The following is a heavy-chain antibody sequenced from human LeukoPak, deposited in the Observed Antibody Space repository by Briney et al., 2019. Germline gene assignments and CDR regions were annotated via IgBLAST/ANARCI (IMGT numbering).Heavy chain of an antibody. CDR3: ARVNDGDRYYYYYYMDV. CDR1: GGSISSSSYY. D-gene: IGHD4-17*01. Sequence: SETLSLTCTVSGGSISSSSYYWGWIRQPPGKGLEWIGSIYYSGSTYYNPSLKSRVTISVDTSKNQFSLKLISVTAADTAVYYCARVNDGDRYYYYYYMDVWGKGPTVTVSS. V-gene: IGHV4-39*07. J-gene: IGHJ6*03. CDR2: IYYSGST.